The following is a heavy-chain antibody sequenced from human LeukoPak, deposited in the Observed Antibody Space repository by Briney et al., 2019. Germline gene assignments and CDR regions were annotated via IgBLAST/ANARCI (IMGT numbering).Heavy chain of an antibody. J-gene: IGHJ4*02. CDR3: ARAFIVVVTAQVYYFDY. D-gene: IGHD2-21*02. CDR1: GGSISSSSYY. V-gene: IGHV4-39*07. CDR2: IYYSGST. Sequence: PSETLSLTCTVSGGSISSSSYYWGRIRQPPGKGLEWIGSIYYSGSTYYNPSLKSRVTISVDTSKNQFSLKLSSVTAADTAVYYCARAFIVVVTAQVYYFDYWGQGTLVTVSS.